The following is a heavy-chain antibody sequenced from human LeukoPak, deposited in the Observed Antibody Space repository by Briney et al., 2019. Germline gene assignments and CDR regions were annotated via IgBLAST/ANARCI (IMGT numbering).Heavy chain of an antibody. V-gene: IGHV1-46*01. CDR3: ARGTYGGNSGGDY. Sequence: GASVTVSCKASGYTFTSYYMHWVRQAAGQGREWMGIINPSGGSTSYAQKFQGRVTMTRDTSTSTVYMELSSLRSEDTAVYYCARGTYGGNSGGDYWGQGTLVTVSS. CDR2: INPSGGST. D-gene: IGHD4-23*01. J-gene: IGHJ4*02. CDR1: GYTFTSYY.